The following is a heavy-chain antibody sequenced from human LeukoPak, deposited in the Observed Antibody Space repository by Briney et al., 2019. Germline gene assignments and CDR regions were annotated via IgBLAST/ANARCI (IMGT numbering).Heavy chain of an antibody. CDR3: ALWGCSSTSCLDY. J-gene: IGHJ4*02. D-gene: IGHD2-2*01. CDR2: ISYDGSNK. Sequence: PGGSLRLSCAASGLTFSSYAMHWVRQAPGKGLEWVAVISYDGSNKYYADSVKGRFTISRDNSKNTLYLQMNSLRAEDTAVYYCALWGCSSTSCLDYWGQGTLVTVSS. V-gene: IGHV3-30-3*01. CDR1: GLTFSSYA.